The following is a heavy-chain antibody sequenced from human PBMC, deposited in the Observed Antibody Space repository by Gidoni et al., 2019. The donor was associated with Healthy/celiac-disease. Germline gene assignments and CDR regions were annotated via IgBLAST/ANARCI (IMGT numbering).Heavy chain of an antibody. J-gene: IGHJ4*02. D-gene: IGHD3-10*01. CDR3: ARVTYYGSERADY. CDR2: ISSSSSYI. CDR1: GLPCSRYS. V-gene: IGHV3-21*01. Sequence: EVQLVEAGGGLVKPGGSRGLSCAASGLPCSRYSMNWVRQAPGKGLEWVSSISSSSSYIYYADSVKGRFTISRDNAKNSLYLQMNSLRAEDTAVYYCARVTYYGSERADYWGQGTLVTVSS.